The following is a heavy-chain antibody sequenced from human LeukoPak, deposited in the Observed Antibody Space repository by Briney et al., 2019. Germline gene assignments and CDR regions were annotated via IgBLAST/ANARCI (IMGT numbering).Heavy chain of an antibody. CDR3: ARGPPYDFWSGYPYYFDY. Sequence: SQTLSLTCAASGGSISSGGYSWSWIRQPPGKGLEWIGYIYHSGSTYYNPSLKSRVTISVDRSKNQFSLKLSSVTAADTAVYYCARGPPYDFWSGYPYYFDYWGQGTLVTVSS. V-gene: IGHV4-30-2*01. CDR2: IYHSGST. J-gene: IGHJ4*02. D-gene: IGHD3-3*01. CDR1: GGSISSGGYS.